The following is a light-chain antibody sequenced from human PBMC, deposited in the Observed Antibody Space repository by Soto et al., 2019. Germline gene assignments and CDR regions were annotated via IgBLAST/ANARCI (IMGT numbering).Light chain of an antibody. Sequence: DIQLTQSPSFLSASVGDRVIITCRASQDISSYLAWYQQRPGKVPRFLTHAASTLQSGVPSRFSAAGSGTPFTLTIGSLQPEDIATYYCQQRNIFPRTCRQGPKVEV. CDR3: QQRNIFPRT. CDR1: QDISSY. V-gene: IGKV1-9*01. J-gene: IGKJ1*01. CDR2: AAS.